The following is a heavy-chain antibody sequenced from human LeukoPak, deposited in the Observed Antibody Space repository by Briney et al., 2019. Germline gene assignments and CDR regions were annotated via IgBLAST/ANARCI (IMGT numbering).Heavy chain of an antibody. CDR2: ISNSSSTI. V-gene: IGHV3-48*01. Sequence: GGSLRLSCAASGFTFSSYEMNWVRQAPGKGLEWVSYISNSSSTIYYADSVKGRFTISRDNAKNSLYLQMNSLRAEDTAVYYCARDKEYYYDSSGYYYWGQGTLVTVSS. CDR3: ARDKEYYYDSSGYYY. CDR1: GFTFSSYE. J-gene: IGHJ4*02. D-gene: IGHD3-22*01.